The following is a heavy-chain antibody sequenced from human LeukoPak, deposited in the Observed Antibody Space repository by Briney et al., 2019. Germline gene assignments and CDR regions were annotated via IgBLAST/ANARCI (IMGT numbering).Heavy chain of an antibody. CDR1: GFTFSSYS. CDR2: ISSSSSYI. V-gene: IGHV3-21*01. D-gene: IGHD3-22*01. J-gene: IGHJ4*02. CDR3: ARSGGGMAQLWSQVITNYFDY. Sequence: PGGSLRLSCAASGFTFSSYSMNWVRQAPGKGLEWVSSISSSSSYIYYADSVKGRFTISRDNAKNSLYLQMNSLRAEDTAVYYCARSGGGMAQLWSQVITNYFDYWGQGTLVTVSS.